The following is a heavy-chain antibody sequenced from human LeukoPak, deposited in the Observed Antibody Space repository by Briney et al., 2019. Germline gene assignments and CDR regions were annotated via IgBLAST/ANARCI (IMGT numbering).Heavy chain of an antibody. CDR1: GFTFSSYA. D-gene: IGHD2-15*01. Sequence: GGSLRLSCAASGFTFSSYAMSWVRQAPGKGLEWVSAISGSGGSTYYADSVKGRFTISRDNAKNSLYLQMNSLRAEDTAVYYCARVRDKRYYYYGMDVWGQGTTVTVSS. V-gene: IGHV3-23*01. CDR2: ISGSGGST. J-gene: IGHJ6*02. CDR3: ARVRDKRYYYYGMDV.